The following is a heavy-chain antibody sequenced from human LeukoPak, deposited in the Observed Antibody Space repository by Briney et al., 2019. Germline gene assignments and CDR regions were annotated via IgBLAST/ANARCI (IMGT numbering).Heavy chain of an antibody. D-gene: IGHD3-22*01. Sequence: SETLSLTCAVYGGSFSGYYWSWIRQPPGKGLEWIGEINHSGSTNYNPSLKSRVTISVDTSKNQFSLKLSSVTAADTAVYYCARGHYYDSSGYCPFDYWGQGTLVTVSS. J-gene: IGHJ4*02. CDR1: GGSFSGYY. CDR2: INHSGST. V-gene: IGHV4-34*01. CDR3: ARGHYYDSSGYCPFDY.